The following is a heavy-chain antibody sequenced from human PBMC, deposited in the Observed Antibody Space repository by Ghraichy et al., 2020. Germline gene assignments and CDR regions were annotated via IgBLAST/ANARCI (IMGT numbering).Heavy chain of an antibody. CDR2: IYYSGST. V-gene: IGHV4-59*01. Sequence: SETLSLTCTVSGGSISSYYWSWIRQPPGKGLEWIGYIYYSGSTNYNPFLKSRVTISVDTSKNQFSLKLSSVTAADTAVYYCARSITMVRGAPYYYYGMDVWGQGTTVTVSS. D-gene: IGHD3-10*01. CDR3: ARSITMVRGAPYYYYGMDV. J-gene: IGHJ6*02. CDR1: GGSISSYY.